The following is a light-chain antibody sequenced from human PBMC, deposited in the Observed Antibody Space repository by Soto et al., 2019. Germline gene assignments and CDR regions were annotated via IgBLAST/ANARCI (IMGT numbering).Light chain of an antibody. CDR2: DAS. CDR3: QQGTSWPIT. CDR1: QSVSSS. V-gene: IGKV3-11*01. Sequence: EIVLTQSPATLSFSPGERATLSCRASQSVSSSLAWYQQKPGQPPRLLIYDASNRHTGIPARFSGSGSGTDFTLTISTLEPKNFAVYYGQQGTSWPITFGQGTRLEIK. J-gene: IGKJ5*01.